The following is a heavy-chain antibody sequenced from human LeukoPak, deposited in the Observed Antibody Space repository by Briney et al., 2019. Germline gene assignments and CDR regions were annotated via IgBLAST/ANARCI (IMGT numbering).Heavy chain of an antibody. Sequence: SGGSLRLSCAASGFTFSSYWMHWVRHTPRKGLVWVSRINSDGSSTTYADSVKGRFTISRDNARNTLYLQMISLRAEDTAVYYCARSPSYDSSGYYHGLDLWGQGTPVTVSS. D-gene: IGHD3-22*01. V-gene: IGHV3-74*03. CDR3: ARSPSYDSSGYYHGLDL. CDR2: INSDGSST. J-gene: IGHJ5*02. CDR1: GFTFSSYW.